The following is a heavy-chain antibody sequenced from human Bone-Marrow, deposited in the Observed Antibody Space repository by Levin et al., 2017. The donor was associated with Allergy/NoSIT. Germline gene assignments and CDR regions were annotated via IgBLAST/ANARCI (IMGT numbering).Heavy chain of an antibody. CDR3: AKDRGPGIAAAGGRLYYYGMDV. CDR2: ISYDGSNK. V-gene: IGHV3-30*18. Sequence: SCAASGFTFSSYGMHWVRQAPGKGLEWVAVISYDGSNKYYADSVKGRFTISRDNSKNTLYLQMNSLRAEDTAVYYCAKDRGPGIAAAGGRLYYYGMDVWGQGTTVTVSS. J-gene: IGHJ6*02. CDR1: GFTFSSYG. D-gene: IGHD6-13*01.